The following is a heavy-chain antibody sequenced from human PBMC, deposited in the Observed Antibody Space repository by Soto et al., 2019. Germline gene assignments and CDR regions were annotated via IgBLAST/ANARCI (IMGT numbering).Heavy chain of an antibody. CDR2: IEPSDSYT. Sequence: PGESLKISCKGSGYTFTNFWITWVRQMPGKGLEGMGRIEPSDSYTNDGPSFQGHVSISVDNSINTANLQWKDLKASDAATYYCVSRGDSYSEDPSCSSDLWGQGTLVTVSS. J-gene: IGHJ5*02. CDR3: VSRGDSYSEDPSCSSDL. V-gene: IGHV5-10-1*01. D-gene: IGHD3-10*01. CDR1: GYTFTNFW.